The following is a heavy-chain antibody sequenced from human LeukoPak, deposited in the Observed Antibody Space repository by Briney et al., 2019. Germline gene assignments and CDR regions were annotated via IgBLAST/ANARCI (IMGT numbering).Heavy chain of an antibody. D-gene: IGHD3-3*01. J-gene: IGHJ4*02. Sequence: GSLRLSCAASGFTFSNAWMSWVRQAPGKGLEWVGRIKSKTDGGTTDYAAPVKGRFTISRDDSKNTLYLQMNSLKTEDTAVYYCTSPGYDFWSGYSIFDYWGQGTLVTVSS. CDR2: IKSKTDGGTT. CDR3: TSPGYDFWSGYSIFDY. CDR1: GFTFSNAW. V-gene: IGHV3-15*01.